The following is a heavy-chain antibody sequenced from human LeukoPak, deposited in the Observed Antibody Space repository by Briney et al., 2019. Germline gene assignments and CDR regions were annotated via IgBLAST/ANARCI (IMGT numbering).Heavy chain of an antibody. V-gene: IGHV4-61*01. J-gene: IGHJ4*02. CDR3: ARGYYDSSGYRFDY. D-gene: IGHD3-22*01. Sequence: PSETLSLTCTVSGGSVTSGSYYWSRIRQPPGKGLEWIGYIYYSGSTNYNPSLKSRVTISVDTSKNQFSLKLSSVTAADTAVYSCARGYYDSSGYRFDYWGQGTLVTVSS. CDR2: IYYSGST. CDR1: GGSVTSGSYY.